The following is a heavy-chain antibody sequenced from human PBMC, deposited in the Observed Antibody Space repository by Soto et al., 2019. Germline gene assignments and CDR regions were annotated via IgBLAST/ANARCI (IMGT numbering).Heavy chain of an antibody. Sequence: QVQLVQSGAEVKKPGASVKVSCKASGYTFTSYGISWVRQAPGQGLEWMGWISAYNGNTNYAQKLQGRVTMTTDTSTSTAYMELRSLRSADTAVYYCARDPGRGAAVRGVITLPIDYWGQGTLVTVSS. CDR3: ARDPGRGAAVRGVITLPIDY. D-gene: IGHD3-10*01. CDR1: GYTFTSYG. V-gene: IGHV1-18*01. CDR2: ISAYNGNT. J-gene: IGHJ4*02.